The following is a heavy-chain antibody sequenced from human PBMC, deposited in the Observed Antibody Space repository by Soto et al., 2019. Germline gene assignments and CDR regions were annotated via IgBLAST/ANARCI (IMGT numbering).Heavy chain of an antibody. CDR1: GFSLSTSGVG. CDR2: IYWNDDK. D-gene: IGHD1-1*01. J-gene: IGHJ4*02. V-gene: IGHV2-5*01. CDR3: AHSKEAGTTPNNYFDY. Sequence: GSGPTLVNPTQTLTLTCTFSGFSLSTSGVGVGWIRQPPGKALEWLALIYWNDDKRYSPSLKSRLTITKDTSKNQVVLTMTNMDPVDTATYYCAHSKEAGTTPNNYFDYWGQGTLVTVSS.